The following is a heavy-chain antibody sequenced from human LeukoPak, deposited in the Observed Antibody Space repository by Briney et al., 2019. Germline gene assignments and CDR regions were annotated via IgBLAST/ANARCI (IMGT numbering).Heavy chain of an antibody. CDR2: IYYSGDT. V-gene: IGHV4-39*07. CDR3: ARDRSRWDLLPFDS. Sequence: SETLSLTCTVSGGSISSRSYYWSWIRQPPGKGLEWIANIYYSGDTYYNPSLKSRVTISVDTSKNQFSLKLSSVAAADTAVYYCARDRSRWDLLPFDSWGQGILVTVSS. D-gene: IGHD1-26*01. J-gene: IGHJ4*02. CDR1: GGSISSRSYY.